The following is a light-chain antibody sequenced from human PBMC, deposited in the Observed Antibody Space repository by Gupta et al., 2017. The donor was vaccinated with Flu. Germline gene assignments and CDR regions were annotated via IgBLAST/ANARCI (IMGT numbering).Light chain of an antibody. Sequence: SITISCTGTSSDVGDYKDVSWYQHHPGTAPKLRQKDVTNRPAGVSDRCAGSKSGNTASITISGHQAEDDAYYFCNSYTSTTSEVFGRGTKLTVL. V-gene: IGLV2-14*01. CDR1: SSDVGDYKD. CDR3: NSYTSTTSEV. CDR2: DVT. J-gene: IGLJ2*01.